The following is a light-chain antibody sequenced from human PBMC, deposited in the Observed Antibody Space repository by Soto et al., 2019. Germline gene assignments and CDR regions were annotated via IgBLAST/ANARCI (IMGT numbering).Light chain of an antibody. CDR3: QESYIYPIT. V-gene: IGKV1-5*01. Sequence: DIQMTQSPSTLSATAGDRVTITCRASQSISAWLAWYQQKPGKAPKLLIYDASNLESGVPSRFSGSGSGTEFTLTISSLQPDDFATYYCQESYIYPITFGQGTRLEIK. J-gene: IGKJ5*01. CDR1: QSISAW. CDR2: DAS.